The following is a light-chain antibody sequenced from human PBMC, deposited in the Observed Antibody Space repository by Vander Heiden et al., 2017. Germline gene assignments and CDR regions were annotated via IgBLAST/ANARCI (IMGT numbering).Light chain of an antibody. CDR3: QQYNDWPRT. CDR1: QSVGTN. Sequence: ETVMTQSPATLSVSPGERVSLSCRASQSVGTNLVWYHQRPGQPPRLLIYAASTRATDIPDRFTGSGSGTYFTLTIRSLQSEDLGVYSCQQYNDWPRTFGPGTKVEIK. CDR2: AAS. J-gene: IGKJ1*01. V-gene: IGKV3-15*01.